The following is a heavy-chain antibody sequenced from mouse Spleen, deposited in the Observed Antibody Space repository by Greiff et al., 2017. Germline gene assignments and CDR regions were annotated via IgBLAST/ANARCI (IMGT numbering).Heavy chain of an antibody. CDR3: ARYDYDAGFDY. Sequence: EVQLVESGGGLVKPGGSLKLSCAASGFTFSDYGMHWVRQAPEKGLEWVAYISSGSSTIYYADTVKGRFTISRDNAKNTLFLQMTSLRSEDTAMYYCARYDYDAGFDYWGQGTTLTVSS. V-gene: IGHV5-17*01. CDR2: ISSGSSTI. J-gene: IGHJ2*01. D-gene: IGHD2-4*01. CDR1: GFTFSDYG.